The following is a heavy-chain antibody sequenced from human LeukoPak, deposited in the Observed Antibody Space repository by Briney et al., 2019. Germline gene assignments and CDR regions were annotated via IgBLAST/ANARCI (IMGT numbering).Heavy chain of an antibody. J-gene: IGHJ5*02. CDR2: IRSKAYGGIT. CDR1: GFTFGDYA. CDR3: TSGIVVVVAARRVWFDP. D-gene: IGHD2-15*01. V-gene: IGHV3-49*04. Sequence: GGSLRLSCTASGFTFGDYAMSWVRQAPGKGLEWVGFIRSKAYGGITEYAASVKGRFTISRDDSKSIAYLQMNSLKTEDTAVYYCTSGIVVVVAARRVWFDPWGQGTLVTVSS.